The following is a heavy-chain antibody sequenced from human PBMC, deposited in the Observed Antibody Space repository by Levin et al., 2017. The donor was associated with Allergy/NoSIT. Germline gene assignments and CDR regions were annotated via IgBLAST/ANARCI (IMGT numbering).Heavy chain of an antibody. CDR1: GTSVIANY. V-gene: IGHV4-4*07. CDR3: ARRDGDFES. D-gene: IGHD4-17*01. Sequence: SETLSLTCNVSGTSVIANYWNWIRQPAGKGLEWIGRIYSNGETKYSSSLQSRVTMSIDTSRNQFYLRLPSLTAADSALYYCARRDGDFESWGQGILVTVSS. J-gene: IGHJ5*01. CDR2: IYSNGET.